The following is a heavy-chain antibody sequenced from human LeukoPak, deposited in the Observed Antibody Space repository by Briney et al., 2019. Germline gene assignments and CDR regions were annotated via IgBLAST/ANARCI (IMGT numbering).Heavy chain of an antibody. CDR2: INPNSGGT. CDR1: GYTFTVYY. J-gene: IGHJ4*02. D-gene: IGHD3-10*01. V-gene: IGHV1-2*02. CDR3: ARDSGERGSGSYLIAY. Sequence: ASVTVSSKASGYTFTVYYMHWVRQAPGPGLEWMGWINPNSGGTNYAQKFQGRVTMTRDTSTSTAYMELSRLRSDDTAVYYCARDSGERGSGSYLIAYWGQGTLVTVSS.